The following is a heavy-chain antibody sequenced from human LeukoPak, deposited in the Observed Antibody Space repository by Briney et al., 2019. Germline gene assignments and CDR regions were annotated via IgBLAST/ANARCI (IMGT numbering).Heavy chain of an antibody. Sequence: ASVKVSCKASGNTFTGYYMHWVRQAPGQGLEWMGRINPNNGATNYAQKLQGRVTITGDTSISTAYMELSSLRSDDTAVYYCTRKSGSYHGNDYWGQGTLVTVSS. J-gene: IGHJ4*02. CDR1: GNTFTGYY. CDR3: TRKSGSYHGNDY. D-gene: IGHD1-26*01. V-gene: IGHV1-2*06. CDR2: INPNNGAT.